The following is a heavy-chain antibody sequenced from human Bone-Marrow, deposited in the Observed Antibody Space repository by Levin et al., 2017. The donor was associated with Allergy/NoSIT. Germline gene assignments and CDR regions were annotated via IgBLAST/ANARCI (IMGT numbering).Heavy chain of an antibody. V-gene: IGHV3-74*01. D-gene: IGHD2-15*01. CDR1: GFTFSSYW. Sequence: GESLMISCAASGFTFSSYWMHWVRQAPGKGLVWVSRINSDGSSTSYADSVKGRFTISRDNAKNTLYLQMNSLRAEDTAVYYCARDDIVVVVAATPHDAFDIWGQGTMVTVSS. CDR3: ARDDIVVVVAATPHDAFDI. CDR2: INSDGSST. J-gene: IGHJ3*02.